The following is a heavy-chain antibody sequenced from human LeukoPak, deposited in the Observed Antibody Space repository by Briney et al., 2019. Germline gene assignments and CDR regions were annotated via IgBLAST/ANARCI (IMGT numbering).Heavy chain of an antibody. Sequence: GGFLRLSCAACGFTFSRYSMHWVRQAPGKGLKWVAVISYDGSDKYYADSVKGRFTISRDNSKNTLYLQVNSLRAEDTAVYYCAKDAYYYDSSGYDYFDYWGQGTLVTVSS. CDR1: GFTFSRYS. CDR3: AKDAYYYDSSGYDYFDY. V-gene: IGHV3-30*18. D-gene: IGHD3-22*01. CDR2: ISYDGSDK. J-gene: IGHJ4*02.